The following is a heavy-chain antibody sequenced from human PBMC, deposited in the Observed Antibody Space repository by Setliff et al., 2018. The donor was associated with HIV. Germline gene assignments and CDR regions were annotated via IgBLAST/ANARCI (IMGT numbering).Heavy chain of an antibody. CDR3: ARSRTILSFDP. CDR2: INHSGST. D-gene: IGHD1-1*01. CDR1: GGSFSGFY. V-gene: IGHV4-34*01. J-gene: IGHJ5*02. Sequence: SETLSLTCAVYGGSFSGFYWSWIRQPPGKGLEWIGKINHSGSTHYNPSLESRVTISMDSSQNQFSLTLTSVTAADTAVYYCARSRTILSFDPWGQGAQVTVSS.